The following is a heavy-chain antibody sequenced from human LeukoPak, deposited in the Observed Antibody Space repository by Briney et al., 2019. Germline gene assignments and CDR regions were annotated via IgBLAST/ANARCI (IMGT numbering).Heavy chain of an antibody. CDR2: ISARGDST. J-gene: IGHJ4*02. Sequence: PGGSLRLSCAASGFTFSSYAMTWVRQAPGKGLEWVSAISARGDSTYYADSVEGRFTISRDNSKNTLYLQMNSLRAEDTALYYCARGAYGDYDYWGQGTLVTVSS. D-gene: IGHD4-17*01. V-gene: IGHV3-23*01. CDR3: ARGAYGDYDY. CDR1: GFTFSSYA.